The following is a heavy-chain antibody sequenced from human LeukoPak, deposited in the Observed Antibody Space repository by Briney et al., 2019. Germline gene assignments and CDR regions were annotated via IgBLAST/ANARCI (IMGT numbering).Heavy chain of an antibody. V-gene: IGHV3-30*03. CDR3: ARGQCSSTSCYIPDY. D-gene: IGHD2-2*01. CDR2: ISYDGSNK. J-gene: IGHJ4*02. Sequence: GGSLRLSCAASGFTFSSYGMHWVRQAPGKGLEWVAVISYDGSNKYYADSVKGRFTISRDNSKNTLYLQMNSLRAEDTAVYYCARGQCSSTSCYIPDYWGQGTLVTVSS. CDR1: GFTFSSYG.